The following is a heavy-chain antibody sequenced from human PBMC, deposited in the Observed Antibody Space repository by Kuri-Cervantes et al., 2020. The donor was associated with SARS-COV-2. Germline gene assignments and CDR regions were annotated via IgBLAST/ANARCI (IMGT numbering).Heavy chain of an antibody. CDR1: GFTFSDYY. V-gene: IGHV3-11*05. CDR3: ARDPRYGGNEAPDYFDY. J-gene: IGHJ4*02. D-gene: IGHD4-23*01. CDR2: ISSSSSYT. Sequence: LSLTCAASGFTFSDYYMSWIRQAPGKGLEWVSYISSSSSYTNYADSVKGRFTISRDNAKNSLYLQMNSLRAEDTAVYYCARDPRYGGNEAPDYFDYWGQGTLVTVSS.